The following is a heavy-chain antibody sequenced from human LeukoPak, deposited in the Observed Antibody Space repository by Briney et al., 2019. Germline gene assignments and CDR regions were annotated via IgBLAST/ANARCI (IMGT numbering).Heavy chain of an antibody. D-gene: IGHD2-2*02. V-gene: IGHV1-2*02. J-gene: IGHJ4*02. CDR3: VTYTNAIEYFLY. Sequence: ASVKVSCKASGYTFTDYYVHWVRQAPGQGPEWMGWVNPNGGATMYAQKFQDRVTMTRDTSISTAYLELSGLRSDDTAMYYCVTYTNAIEYFLYWGLGPLVTVSS. CDR2: VNPNGGAT. CDR1: GYTFTDYY.